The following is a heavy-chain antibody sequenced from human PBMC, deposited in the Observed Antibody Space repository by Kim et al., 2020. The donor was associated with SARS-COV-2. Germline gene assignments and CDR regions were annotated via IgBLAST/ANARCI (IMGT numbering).Heavy chain of an antibody. Sequence: ASVKVSCKASGYTFTSYAMNWVRQAPGQGLEWMGWINTNTGNPTYAQGFTGRFVFSLDTSVSTAYLQISSLKAEDTAVYYCARDPWQQLVPRGYFDYWGQGTLVTVSS. CDR3: ARDPWQQLVPRGYFDY. D-gene: IGHD6-13*01. V-gene: IGHV7-4-1*02. J-gene: IGHJ4*02. CDR2: INTNTGNP. CDR1: GYTFTSYA.